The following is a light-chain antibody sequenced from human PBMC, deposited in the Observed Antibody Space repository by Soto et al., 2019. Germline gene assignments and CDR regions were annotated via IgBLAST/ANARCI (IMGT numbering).Light chain of an antibody. Sequence: QSVLTQPPSVSGTPGQRVTISCTGSSSNIGAGYDVHWYQQLPGTAPKLLIYGNSNRPSGVPDRFSGSKSGTSASLAITGVQAEDGADYFRPPYDRSLSGWGYVFGTGTKLTVL. CDR2: GNS. V-gene: IGLV1-40*01. CDR1: SSNIGAGYD. CDR3: PPYDRSLSGWGYV. J-gene: IGLJ1*01.